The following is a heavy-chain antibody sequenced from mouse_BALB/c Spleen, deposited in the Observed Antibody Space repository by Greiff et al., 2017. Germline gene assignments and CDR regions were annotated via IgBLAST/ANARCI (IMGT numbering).Heavy chain of an antibody. Sequence: QVQLKESGPGLVAPSQSLSITCPVSGFSLTGYGVNWVRQPPGKGLEWLGMLWGDGSTDYNSALTSRLSISKDNSKSQVFLKMNSLQTDDTARYYCARYYYGSSLDYWGQGTTLTVSS. J-gene: IGHJ2*01. CDR2: LWGDGST. D-gene: IGHD1-1*01. CDR1: GFSLTGYG. V-gene: IGHV2-6-7*01. CDR3: ARYYYGSSLDY.